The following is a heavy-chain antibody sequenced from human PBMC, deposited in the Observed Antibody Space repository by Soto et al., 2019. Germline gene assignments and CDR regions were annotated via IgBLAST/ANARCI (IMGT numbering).Heavy chain of an antibody. CDR1: GFTFSDYY. V-gene: IGHV3-11*06. CDR3: ARDLRDISAAGISANWYFDL. Sequence: QVQLVESGGGLVKPGGSLRLSCAASGFTFSDYYMSWIRQAPGKGPEWVSYISSSSSYTKYADSVKGRFIVSRDNAKNSLYMRMNSLRAEDTAVYYCARDLRDISAAGISANWYFDLWGRGILVTVSS. J-gene: IGHJ2*01. D-gene: IGHD6-13*01. CDR2: ISSSSSYT.